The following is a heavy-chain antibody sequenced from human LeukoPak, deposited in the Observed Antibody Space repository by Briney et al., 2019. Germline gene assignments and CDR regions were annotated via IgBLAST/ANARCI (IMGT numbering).Heavy chain of an antibody. V-gene: IGHV3-23*01. CDR1: GFTFSSYA. Sequence: PEGSLRLSCAASGFTFSSYAMSWVRQAPGKGLEWVSAISGSGGSTYYADSVKGRFTISRDNSKNTLYLQMNSLRAEDTAVYYCAKDPFYLQDQTYYYDSSGPRGYFDYWGQGTLVTVSS. CDR2: ISGSGGST. CDR3: AKDPFYLQDQTYYYDSSGPRGYFDY. D-gene: IGHD3-22*01. J-gene: IGHJ4*02.